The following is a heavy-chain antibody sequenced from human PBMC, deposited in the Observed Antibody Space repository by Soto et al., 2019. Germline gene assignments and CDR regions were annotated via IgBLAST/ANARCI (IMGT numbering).Heavy chain of an antibody. CDR1: GGSISSSSYY. CDR2: IYYTGST. J-gene: IGHJ4*02. D-gene: IGHD6-19*01. CDR3: ARLGYSTGWYNY. Sequence: SETLSLTCSVSGGSISSSSYYWGWIRRPPGKGLEWLGSIYYTGSTYYNPSLKSRVTISVDTSKNQFSLKLSSVTAADTAVYFCARLGYSTGWYNYWGQGTLVTVSS. V-gene: IGHV4-39*01.